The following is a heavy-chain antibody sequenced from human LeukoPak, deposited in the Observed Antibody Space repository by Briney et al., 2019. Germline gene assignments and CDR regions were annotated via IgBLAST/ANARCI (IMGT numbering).Heavy chain of an antibody. V-gene: IGHV4-39*01. Sequence: PSGTLSLTCTVSGGSISSSSYYWGWIRQPPGKGLEWIGSIYYSGSTYYNPSLKSRVTISVDTPKNQFSLKLSSVTAADTAVYYCARHGPPDPYSSSWYPFDYWGQGTLVTVSS. D-gene: IGHD6-13*01. CDR1: GGSISSSSYY. J-gene: IGHJ4*02. CDR3: ARHGPPDPYSSSWYPFDY. CDR2: IYYSGST.